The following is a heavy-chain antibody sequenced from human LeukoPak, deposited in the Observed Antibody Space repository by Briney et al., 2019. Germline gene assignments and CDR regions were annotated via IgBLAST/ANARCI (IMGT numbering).Heavy chain of an antibody. CDR1: GYTFTTHW. V-gene: IGHV5-51*01. Sequence: GESLKISCTASGYTFTTHWIAWVRQMPGKGLELMGIIFPGGSDTRYSPSFPGQVTMSVDKSDSTAYLQWSSLKASDTAMYYCARVGVGATTGMDVWGQGTTVTVSS. D-gene: IGHD1-26*01. J-gene: IGHJ6*02. CDR3: ARVGVGATTGMDV. CDR2: IFPGGSDT.